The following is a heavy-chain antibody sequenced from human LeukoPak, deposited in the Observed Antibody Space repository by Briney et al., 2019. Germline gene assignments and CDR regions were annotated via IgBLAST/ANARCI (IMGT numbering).Heavy chain of an antibody. V-gene: IGHV3-48*04. Sequence: GGSLRLSCAASGFTFSSYSMNWVRQAPGKGLEWVSYISSSSTIYYADSVKGRFTISRDNAKNSLYLQMNSLRAEDTAVYYCARDNGFWSGYYPDYWGQGTLVTVSS. J-gene: IGHJ4*02. D-gene: IGHD3-3*01. CDR1: GFTFSSYS. CDR2: ISSSSTI. CDR3: ARDNGFWSGYYPDY.